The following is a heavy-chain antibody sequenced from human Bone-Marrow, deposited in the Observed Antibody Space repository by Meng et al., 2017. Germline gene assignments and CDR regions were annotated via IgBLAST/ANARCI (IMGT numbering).Heavy chain of an antibody. CDR1: GFTFNTYA. D-gene: IGHD1-1*01. CDR2: SGSDDKT. J-gene: IGHJ3*02. V-gene: IGHV3-23*01. CDR3: AKDVERWAFDI. Sequence: GESLKISCAASGFTFNTYAMSWVRQAPGKGLEWVSASGSDDKTHYADSVKGRFTISRDNSKNTLYLQMNSLRAEDTAVYYCAKDVERWAFDIWGQGTTVTVSS.